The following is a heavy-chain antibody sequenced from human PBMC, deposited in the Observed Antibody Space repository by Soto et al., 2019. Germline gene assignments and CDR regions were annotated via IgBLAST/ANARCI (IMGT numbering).Heavy chain of an antibody. CDR2: IWYDGSNK. V-gene: IGHV3-33*01. CDR3: ARDHRPLWIQLPALDP. CDR1: GFTFSSYG. D-gene: IGHD5-18*01. J-gene: IGHJ5*02. Sequence: GGSLRLSCAASGFTFSSYGMHWVRQAPGKGLEWVAVIWYDGSNKYYADSVKGRFTISRDNSKNTLYLQMNSLRAEDTAVYYCARDHRPLWIQLPALDPWGQGTLVTVSS.